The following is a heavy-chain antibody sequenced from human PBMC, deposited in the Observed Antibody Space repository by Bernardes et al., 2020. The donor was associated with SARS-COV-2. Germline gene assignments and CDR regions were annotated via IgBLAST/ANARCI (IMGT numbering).Heavy chain of an antibody. D-gene: IGHD3-22*01. CDR1: GFAVSSNY. J-gene: IGHJ4*02. CDR3: ALTTYYYDSSGYFY. CDR2: IYSGGST. V-gene: IGHV3-53*04. Sequence: GSLRLSCTASGFAVSSNYMSCVRQAPGKGLEWVSVIYSGGSTYYADSVKGRFTLSRHNSKNTLHLQMNSLRAEDTAVYYCALTTYYYDSSGYFYWGQGTLVTVSS.